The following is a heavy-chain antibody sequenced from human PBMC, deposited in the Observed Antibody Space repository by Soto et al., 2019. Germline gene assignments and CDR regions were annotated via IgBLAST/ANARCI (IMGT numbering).Heavy chain of an antibody. CDR2: MFYGVST. V-gene: IGHV4-39*01. CDR3: ARLPSRHLVDY. CDR1: GSSINSSGYY. J-gene: IGHJ4*02. Sequence: ETLSLTFTVSGSSINSSGYYWGWIRQPPGKGLEWIGSMFYGVSTYYNPSLKSRVTVSVDTSKNQFSLNLRSVTAADTAVYYCARLPSRHLVDYWGQGTLVTVYS. D-gene: IGHD3-3*02.